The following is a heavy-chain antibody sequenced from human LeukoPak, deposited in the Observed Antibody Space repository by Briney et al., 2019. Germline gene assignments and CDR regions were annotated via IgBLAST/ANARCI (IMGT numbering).Heavy chain of an antibody. V-gene: IGHV3-30-3*01. Sequence: GGSLRLSCAASGFTFSSYAMHWVRQAPGKGLEWVAVISYDGSNKYYADSVKGRFTISRDNSKNTLYLQMNSLRAEDTAVYYCARALSSGNPRHPKYYFDYWGQGTLVTVS. CDR3: ARALSSGNPRHPKYYFDY. J-gene: IGHJ4*02. CDR2: ISYDGSNK. CDR1: GFTFSSYA. D-gene: IGHD6-19*01.